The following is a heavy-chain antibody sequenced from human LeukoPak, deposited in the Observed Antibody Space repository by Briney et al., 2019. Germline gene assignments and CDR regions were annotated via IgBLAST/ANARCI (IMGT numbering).Heavy chain of an antibody. CDR3: ARARAGYSRLDY. V-gene: IGHV3-21*01. CDR1: GFTFSSYS. Sequence: GGSLRLSCAASGFTFSSYSMNWVRQAPGKGLEWVSSISSSSSYIYYADSVKGRFTISRDNAKNSLYLQMNSLRAEDTAVYYCARARAGYSRLDYWGQGTLVTVSS. CDR2: ISSSSSYI. D-gene: IGHD5-18*01. J-gene: IGHJ4*02.